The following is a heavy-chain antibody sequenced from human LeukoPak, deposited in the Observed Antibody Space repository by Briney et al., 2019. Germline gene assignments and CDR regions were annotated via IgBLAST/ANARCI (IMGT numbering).Heavy chain of an antibody. V-gene: IGHV3-23*01. J-gene: IGHJ5*02. Sequence: PGGSLRLSCAASGFTFSSYAMSWVRQAPGKGLEWVSAISGSGGSTYYADSVKGRFTISRDNAKNSLYLQMNSLRAEDTAVYYCARDPGIAVAGQNWFDPWGQGTLVTVSS. CDR2: ISGSGGST. D-gene: IGHD6-19*01. CDR3: ARDPGIAVAGQNWFDP. CDR1: GFTFSSYA.